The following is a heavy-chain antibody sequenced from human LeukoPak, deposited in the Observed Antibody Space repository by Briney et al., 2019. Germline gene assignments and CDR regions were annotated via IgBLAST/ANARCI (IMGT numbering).Heavy chain of an antibody. CDR2: ISYDGSNK. V-gene: IGHV3-30*18. J-gene: IGHJ4*02. Sequence: PGGSLRLSCAASGFTFSSYGMHWVRQAPGKGLEWVAVISYDGSNKYYADSEKGRFTISRDNSKNTLYLQMNSLRAEDTAVYYCAKSGYYDNSGYFKFEYWGQGTLVTVSS. CDR3: AKSGYYDNSGYFKFEY. D-gene: IGHD3-22*01. CDR1: GFTFSSYG.